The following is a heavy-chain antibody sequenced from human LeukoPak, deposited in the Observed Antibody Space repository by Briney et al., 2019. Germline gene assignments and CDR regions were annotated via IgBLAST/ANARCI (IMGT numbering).Heavy chain of an antibody. CDR3: ASFATGTTDNYYMDV. V-gene: IGHV4-61*02. D-gene: IGHD1-1*01. J-gene: IGHJ6*03. CDR2: IYANGST. Sequence: SETLSLTCTVSGAYISSGLYYWSWIRQPAGKGLEWIGLIYANGSTNYNPSLKSRVTISVGTSKNQFSLKLTSITAADTAVYYCASFATGTTDNYYMDVWGKGTTVTVSS. CDR1: GAYISSGLYY.